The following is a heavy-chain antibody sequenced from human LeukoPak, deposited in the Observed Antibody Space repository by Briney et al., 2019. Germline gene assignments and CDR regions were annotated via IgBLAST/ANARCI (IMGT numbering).Heavy chain of an antibody. J-gene: IGHJ3*02. V-gene: IGHV3-23*01. CDR3: AKLLYGDYTLDAFDI. CDR1: GFTFSSYA. Sequence: GRSLRLSCAASGFTFSSYAMSWVRQAPGKGLEWVSTISGSDGSTYNADSVKGRFTISRDNSKNTLFLQMNSLRAEDTAVYYCAKLLYGDYTLDAFDIWGQGTMVTVSS. D-gene: IGHD4-17*01. CDR2: ISGSDGST.